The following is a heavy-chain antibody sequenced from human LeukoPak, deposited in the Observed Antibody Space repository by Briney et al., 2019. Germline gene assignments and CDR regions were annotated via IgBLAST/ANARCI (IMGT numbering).Heavy chain of an antibody. CDR1: GFTFSSYW. CDR3: ARAGGSDSSGYYQGAFDM. J-gene: IGHJ3*02. CDR2: INSDGSSI. Sequence: GGSLRLSCAASGFTFSSYWMHWVRQGPGKGLVWVSHINSDGSSISYADSVKGRFTISRDNAKNTLYLQMNSLRAEDTAVYYCARAGGSDSSGYYQGAFDMWGQGTMVTVSS. D-gene: IGHD3-22*01. V-gene: IGHV3-74*01.